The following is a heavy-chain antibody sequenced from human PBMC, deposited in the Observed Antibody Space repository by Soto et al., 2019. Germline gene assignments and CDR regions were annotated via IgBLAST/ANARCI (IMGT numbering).Heavy chain of an antibody. CDR3: ARLPSRHLVDY. V-gene: IGHV4-39*01. J-gene: IGHJ4*02. CDR1: GSSINSSGYY. Sequence: SETLSLTCTVSGSSINSSGYYWCWIRQPPGKGLEWIGSMFYGVSTYYNPSLKSRVTVSVDTSMNQFSLNLRSVTAADTAVYYCARLPSRHLVDYWGQGTLVTVSS. D-gene: IGHD3-3*02. CDR2: MFYGVST.